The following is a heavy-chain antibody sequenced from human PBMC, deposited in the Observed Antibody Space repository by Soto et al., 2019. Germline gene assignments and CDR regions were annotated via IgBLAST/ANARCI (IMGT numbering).Heavy chain of an antibody. CDR1: GFTFSSYA. Sequence: EVQLLESGGGLVQPGGSLRLSCSASGFTFSSYAMSWVRQAPGKGLEGVSAISGSGGSTYYADSVKGLFTISRDNSKNTLYLQMNSLRAEDTAVYYCAKVYGDYGGGFDYWGQGTLVTVSS. CDR2: ISGSGGST. D-gene: IGHD4-17*01. CDR3: AKVYGDYGGGFDY. V-gene: IGHV3-23*01. J-gene: IGHJ4*02.